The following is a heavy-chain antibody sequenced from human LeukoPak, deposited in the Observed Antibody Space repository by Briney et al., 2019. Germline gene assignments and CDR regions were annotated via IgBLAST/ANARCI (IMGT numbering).Heavy chain of an antibody. Sequence: PGGSLRLSCAASGFTFTDYWMTWVRQAPGQGLEWMANIRQDGGATFYGGSVKGRFTISRDNAKNSVFLQMNSLRAEDTAVYYCATSKDTAGGPYWGQGTLVTVSS. CDR2: IRQDGGAT. V-gene: IGHV3-7*01. CDR3: ATSKDTAGGPY. D-gene: IGHD5-18*01. J-gene: IGHJ4*02. CDR1: GFTFTDYW.